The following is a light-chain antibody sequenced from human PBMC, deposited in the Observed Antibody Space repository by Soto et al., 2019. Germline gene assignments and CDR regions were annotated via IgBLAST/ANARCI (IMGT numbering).Light chain of an antibody. CDR1: SSNIGAGYD. J-gene: IGLJ1*01. CDR2: ANN. V-gene: IGLV1-40*01. Sequence: QPVLTQPPAVSGAPGQRVTISCTGSSSNIGAGYDVHWYQQLPGTAPKLLIYANNNRPSGVPDRLSGSKSGTSASLAITGLQVEDEADYYCQSYDSSLSGFYVFGTGTKVTVL. CDR3: QSYDSSLSGFYV.